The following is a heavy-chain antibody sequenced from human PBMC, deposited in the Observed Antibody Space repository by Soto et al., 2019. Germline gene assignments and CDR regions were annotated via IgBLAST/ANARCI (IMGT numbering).Heavy chain of an antibody. CDR2: IIPIFDTA. J-gene: IGHJ6*02. D-gene: IGHD1-1*01. CDR3: ARNGTLTGYSYGMDV. CDR1: GGTFSDST. V-gene: IGHV1-69*13. Sequence: ASVKVSCKASGGTFSDSTINWVRQAPGQRLEWMGGIIPIFDTANYAEKFQSRVTITADESTSTSFMEVSSLRSEDTAVYYCARNGTLTGYSYGMDVWGQGTMVTVSS.